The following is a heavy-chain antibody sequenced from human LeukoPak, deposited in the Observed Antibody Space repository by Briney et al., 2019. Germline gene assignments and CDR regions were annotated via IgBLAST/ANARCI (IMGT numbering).Heavy chain of an antibody. J-gene: IGHJ4*02. CDR3: AKALGGYDFDY. D-gene: IGHD3-16*01. CDR1: GFTFRSYG. V-gene: IGHV3-23*01. Sequence: PGGSLRLSCAASGFTFRSYGMSWVRQAPGKGREWVSSLSGSGGSTYYADSVKGRFTISRDNSKNTLFLHMNSLRAEDTAVYYCAKALGGYDFDYWGQGTLVTVSS. CDR2: LSGSGGST.